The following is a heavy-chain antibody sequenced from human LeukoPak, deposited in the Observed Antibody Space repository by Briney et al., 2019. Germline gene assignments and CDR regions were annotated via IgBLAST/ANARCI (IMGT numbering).Heavy chain of an antibody. D-gene: IGHD2-21*01. CDR2: ISSGSRTI. V-gene: IGHV3-48*01. J-gene: IGHJ4*02. CDR1: GFTFSSYS. CDR3: ARESISGHRDFDF. Sequence: PGGSLRLSCAASGFTFSSYSMNWVRQAPGKGLEWISYISSGSRTIFYGDSVKGRFTVSRDNPKNSLYLQMRSLRAEDTAVYYCARESISGHRDFDFWGQGTLVTVSS.